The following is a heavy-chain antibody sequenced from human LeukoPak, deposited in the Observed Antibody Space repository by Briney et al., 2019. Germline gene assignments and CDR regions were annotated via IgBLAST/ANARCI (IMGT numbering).Heavy chain of an antibody. J-gene: IGHJ3*02. V-gene: IGHV3-21*04. Sequence: MPGGSLRLSCAASGFTFSSYSMNWVRQAPGKGLEWVSSISSSSSYIYYADSVKGRFTISRDNAKNSLYLQMNSLRAEDMALYYCAKVIIAAAGTGAFDIWGQGTMVTVSS. CDR2: ISSSSSYI. CDR3: AKVIIAAAGTGAFDI. CDR1: GFTFSSYS. D-gene: IGHD6-13*01.